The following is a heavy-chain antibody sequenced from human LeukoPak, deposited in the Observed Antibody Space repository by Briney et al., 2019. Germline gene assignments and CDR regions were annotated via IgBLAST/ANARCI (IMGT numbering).Heavy chain of an antibody. CDR2: LSGSGGST. CDR1: GFTFSNYA. V-gene: IGHV3-23*01. J-gene: IGHJ4*02. D-gene: IGHD6-19*01. CDR3: ANGKPEYNSGWPRGTF. Sequence: GGSLRLSCAVSGFTFSNYAMIWVRQAPGKGLEWVSGLSGSGGSTYYPDSVKGRFTISRDNSKNTLYLQMNSLRVEDTAVYYCANGKPEYNSGWPRGTFWGQGTLVSVSS.